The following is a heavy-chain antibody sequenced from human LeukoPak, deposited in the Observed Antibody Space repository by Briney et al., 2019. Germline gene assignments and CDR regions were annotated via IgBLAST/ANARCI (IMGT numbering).Heavy chain of an antibody. CDR2: VCSSSNSI. V-gene: IGHV3-48*02. CDR1: GFTFSIYS. J-gene: IGHJ3*02. Sequence: SGGSLRLSCAASGFTFSIYSMNWVRQAPGKGLEWVSYVCSSSNSIYYLDPVTGRFTISRDNAKKSLYLQMNSLRDGDTAVYHCARGLGYCGGDCYRAFDIWGQGTMVTVSS. D-gene: IGHD2-21*02. CDR3: ARGLGYCGGDCYRAFDI.